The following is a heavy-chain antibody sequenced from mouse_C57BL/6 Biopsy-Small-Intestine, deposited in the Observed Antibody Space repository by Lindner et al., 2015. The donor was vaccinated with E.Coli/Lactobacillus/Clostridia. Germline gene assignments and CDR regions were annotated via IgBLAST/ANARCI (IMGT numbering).Heavy chain of an antibody. CDR2: IYPGSGYT. D-gene: IGHD2-1*01. CDR3: ARRGNGLRGDY. J-gene: IGHJ2*01. Sequence: VQLQESGAELVRPGTSVKMSCRATGYTFTNYWIGWIKQGPGHGLQWIGDIYPGSGYTNYNEKFKGKATLTADTSSSTAYMQFSSLTSEDSAIYYCARRGNGLRGDYWGQGTILTVSS. CDR1: GYTFTNYW. V-gene: IGHV1-63*02.